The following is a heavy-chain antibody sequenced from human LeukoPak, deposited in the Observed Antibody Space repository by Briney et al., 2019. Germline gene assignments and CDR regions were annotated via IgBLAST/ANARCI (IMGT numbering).Heavy chain of an antibody. D-gene: IGHD1-1*01. CDR3: ATYINWVAGDV. Sequence: GVSLRLSCSVYEFTFSNSWMSWVPQGPGKGLEWLAAIKEDGSEEYYMDSVKGRFTISRDNAKNSLYLHMNSLRDEDTAVYHCATYINWVAGDVWGQGTAVSVSS. CDR1: EFTFSNSW. J-gene: IGHJ6*02. CDR2: IKEDGSEE. V-gene: IGHV3-7*01.